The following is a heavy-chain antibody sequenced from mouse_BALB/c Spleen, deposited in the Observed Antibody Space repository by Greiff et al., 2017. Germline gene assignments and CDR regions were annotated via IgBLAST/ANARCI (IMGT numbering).Heavy chain of an antibody. CDR3: TRFGPPYYYAMDY. Sequence: LKQPGSELVRPGASVKLSCKASGYTFTSYWMHWVKQRPGQGLEWIGNIYPGSGSTNYDEKFKSKATLTVDTSSSTAYMQLSSLTSEDSAVYYCTRFGPPYYYAMDYWGQGTSVTVSS. J-gene: IGHJ4*01. CDR1: GYTFTSYW. CDR2: IYPGSGST. V-gene: IGHV1S22*01.